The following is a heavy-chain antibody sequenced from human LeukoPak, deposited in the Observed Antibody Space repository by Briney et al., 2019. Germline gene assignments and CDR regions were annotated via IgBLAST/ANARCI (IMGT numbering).Heavy chain of an antibody. CDR3: ARVPAGVIGMKDAFDI. V-gene: IGHV3-74*01. Sequence: GGSLRLSCAASGFTFSDTWMHWVRQAPGEGLVWVSRIRSDGSDTRYAESVKGRFTISRDNAKNSLYLQMNSLRAEDTAVYYCARVPAGVIGMKDAFDIWGQGTMVTVSS. J-gene: IGHJ3*02. D-gene: IGHD3-16*02. CDR1: GFTFSDTW. CDR2: IRSDGSDT.